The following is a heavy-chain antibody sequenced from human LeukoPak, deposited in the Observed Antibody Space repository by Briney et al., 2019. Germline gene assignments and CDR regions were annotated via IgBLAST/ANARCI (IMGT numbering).Heavy chain of an antibody. CDR2: IYYSGST. J-gene: IGHJ3*02. CDR3: ARDPYYYDSSGSPRGYAFGI. CDR1: AGPFISSGHH. Sequence: SETLSLTCTVSAGPFISSGHHWGWIRQSPGKGLEWIGYIYYSGSTNYNPSLKSRVTISVDTSKNQFSLKLSSVTAADTAVYYCARDPYYYDSSGSPRGYAFGIWGQGTMVTVSS. V-gene: IGHV4-61*08. D-gene: IGHD3-22*01.